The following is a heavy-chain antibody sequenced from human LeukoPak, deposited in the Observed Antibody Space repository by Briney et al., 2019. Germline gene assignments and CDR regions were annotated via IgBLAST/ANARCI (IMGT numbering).Heavy chain of an antibody. CDR1: GFTFSSYC. D-gene: IGHD2-21*02. CDR2: INSDGSST. V-gene: IGHV3-74*01. Sequence: GGSLRLSCAAYGFTFSSYCMHWVRQAPGKGLVWVSRINSDGSSTSYADSVKGRFTISRDNAKNTLYLQMNSLRAEDTAVYYCARTAYCGGDCYSENDYWGQGTLVTVSS. J-gene: IGHJ4*02. CDR3: ARTAYCGGDCYSENDY.